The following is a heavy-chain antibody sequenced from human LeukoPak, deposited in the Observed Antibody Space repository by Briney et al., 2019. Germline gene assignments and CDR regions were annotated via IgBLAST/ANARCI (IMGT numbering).Heavy chain of an antibody. CDR1: RFTLSGDG. J-gene: IGHJ4*02. CDR3: ARGPSYGEIPY. CDR2: IWYDGSNK. D-gene: IGHD4-17*01. V-gene: IGHV3-33*01. Sequence: GGSLRLSCAASRFTLSGDGMHSVRQAPGKGLEWVAVIWYDGSNKYYADSVKGRFTISRGNSKNTLYLQMNSLRAEDTAVYYWARGPSYGEIPYCSQGTLVTVSS.